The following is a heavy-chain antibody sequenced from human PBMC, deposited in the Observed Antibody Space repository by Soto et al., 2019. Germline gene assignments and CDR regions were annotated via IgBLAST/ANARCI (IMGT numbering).Heavy chain of an antibody. CDR1: GYIFTNYD. CDR3: ARATRVAVAGTRYFFDY. J-gene: IGHJ4*02. CDR2: MNPNTGNT. V-gene: IGHV1-8*01. Sequence: QVQLVQSGAEVKKPGASVKVSCKASGYIFTNYDINWVRQATGQGLEWMGWMNPNTGNTGYAQKFQGRVTMTRNTSINTAYLELSSLRSEDTAVYYCARATRVAVAGTRYFFDYWGQGTLVTVS. D-gene: IGHD6-13*01.